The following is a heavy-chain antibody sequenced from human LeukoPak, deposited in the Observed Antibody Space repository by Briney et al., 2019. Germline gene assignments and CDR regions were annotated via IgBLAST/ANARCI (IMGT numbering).Heavy chain of an antibody. CDR2: IYYSGST. Sequence: PSETLSLTCTVSGGSISSSSYFWGWIRQPPGKGLEWIANIYYSGSTYYNPSLKSRVTISVDTSKNQFSLKLSSVTAADTAVYYCARDFWSALGGYSYGWAFDIWGQGTMVTVSS. D-gene: IGHD5-18*01. CDR1: GGSISSSSYF. CDR3: ARDFWSALGGYSYGWAFDI. J-gene: IGHJ3*02. V-gene: IGHV4-39*07.